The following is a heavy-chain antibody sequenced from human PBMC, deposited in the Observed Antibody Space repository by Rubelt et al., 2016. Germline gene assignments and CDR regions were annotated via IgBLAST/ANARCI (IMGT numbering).Heavy chain of an antibody. V-gene: IGHV4-39*01. CDR1: GGSISSSSYY. CDR2: IYYSGST. CDR3: ARRGAIFGVVIYFDY. D-gene: IGHD3-3*01. Sequence: QLQLQESGPGLVKPSETLSLTCTVSGGSISSSSYYWGWIRQPPGKGLEWIGSIYYSGSTYYNPSLKSRVTMSVDTSKNQFSLKLSSVTAADTAVYYCARRGAIFGVVIYFDYWGQGTLVTVSS. J-gene: IGHJ4*02.